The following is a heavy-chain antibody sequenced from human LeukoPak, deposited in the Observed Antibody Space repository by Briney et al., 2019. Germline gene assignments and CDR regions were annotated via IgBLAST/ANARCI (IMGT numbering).Heavy chain of an antibody. CDR2: IKSDGKT. CDR3: ARAPSEIGGYYPEYFRH. V-gene: IGHV3-74*01. D-gene: IGHD3-22*01. CDR1: GIPFSNYL. J-gene: IGHJ1*01. Sequence: GSLRPSFAASGIPFSNYLVQRGRPASGEGPVLVSRIKSDGKTNYADSVKGRFTISRDNAKNTVSLQMNSLRAEDTGVYYCARAPSEIGGYYPEYFRHWGQGTLVTVSS.